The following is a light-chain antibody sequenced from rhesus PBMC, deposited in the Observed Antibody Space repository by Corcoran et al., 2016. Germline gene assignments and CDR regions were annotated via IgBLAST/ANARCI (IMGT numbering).Light chain of an antibody. CDR3: VQAIAFPRT. J-gene: IGKJ1*01. Sequence: DIVMTQTPLSLPITPGEPASISCRSSQSLLHSNGNTYLHWYLQKPVQSPPLLIDGGSSRSSGVPDRLSGRGSGTDFTRKSSKVEAEDVGVYDCVQAIAFPRTFGQGTKVEIK. V-gene: IGKV2-72*02. CDR1: QSLLHSNGNTY. CDR2: GGS.